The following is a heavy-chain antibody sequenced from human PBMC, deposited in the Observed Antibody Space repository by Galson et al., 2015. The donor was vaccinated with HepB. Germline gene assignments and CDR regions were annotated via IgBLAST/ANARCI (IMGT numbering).Heavy chain of an antibody. V-gene: IGHV3-23*01. CDR3: AKGLMVAAAINWFDP. D-gene: IGHD6-13*01. CDR2: ISGSGGSA. J-gene: IGHJ5*02. CDR1: GFTFSSYA. Sequence: SLRLSCAASGFTFSSYAMSWVRQAPGKGLEWVSAISGSGGSAYYADSVKGRFTISRDNSKNTLYLQMNSLRAEDTAVYYCAKGLMVAAAINWFDPWGQGTLVTVSS.